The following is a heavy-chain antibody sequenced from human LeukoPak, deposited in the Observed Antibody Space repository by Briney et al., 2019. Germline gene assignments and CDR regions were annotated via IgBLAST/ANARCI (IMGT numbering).Heavy chain of an antibody. CDR1: GFTFSNYW. CDR3: AGSLDYGGHCFFDY. D-gene: IGHD4-23*01. Sequence: PGGSLRLSCAASGFTFSNYWMTWVRQAPGKGLEWVANIKLDGSEKYYVDSVKGRFTISRDNAKNSVFLQMNSLRAEDTAVYYCAGSLDYGGHCFFDYWGQGTLVTVSS. J-gene: IGHJ4*02. CDR2: IKLDGSEK. V-gene: IGHV3-7*01.